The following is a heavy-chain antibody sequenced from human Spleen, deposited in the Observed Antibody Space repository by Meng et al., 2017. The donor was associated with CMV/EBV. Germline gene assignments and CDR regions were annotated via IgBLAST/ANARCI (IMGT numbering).Heavy chain of an antibody. Sequence: GESLKISCAASGFTFSSYAMSWVRQAPGKGLEWVSSISSSSNYINYADSVKGRFTISRDNARNSVYLQMNSLRAGDTAVYYCAREGQQLIYYYGMDVWGQGTTVTVSS. CDR1: GFTFSSYA. V-gene: IGHV3-21*01. CDR3: AREGQQLIYYYGMDV. J-gene: IGHJ6*02. D-gene: IGHD6-13*01. CDR2: ISSSSNYI.